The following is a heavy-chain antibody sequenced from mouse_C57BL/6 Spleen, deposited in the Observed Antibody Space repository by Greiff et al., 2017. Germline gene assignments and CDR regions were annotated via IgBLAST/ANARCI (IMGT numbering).Heavy chain of an antibody. D-gene: IGHD2-1*01. CDR2: IDPSDSYT. V-gene: IGHV1-69*01. CDR3: ARKAIYYGNANAMDY. Sequence: VQLQQPGAELVMPGASVKLSCKASGYTFTSYWMHWVKQRPGQGLEWIGEIDPSDSYTNYNQKFKGKATLTVDKSSSTAYMQLSSLTSEDSAVYYCARKAIYYGNANAMDYWGQGTSVTVSS. J-gene: IGHJ4*01. CDR1: GYTFTSYW.